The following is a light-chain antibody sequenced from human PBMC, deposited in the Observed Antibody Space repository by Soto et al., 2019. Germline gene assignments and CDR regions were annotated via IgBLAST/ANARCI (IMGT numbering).Light chain of an antibody. CDR3: QQTYRTPHT. Sequence: DIQMTQSPSSLSAAVGDRVTITCRASQSIMRFLNWYQHKPVKAPQLLMYGSSSLQSGVPSTFSGSGSKTAFSLIISSFQPEDFGTYYGQQTYRTPHTFGQGNKVEIK. CDR1: QSIMRF. V-gene: IGKV1-39*01. J-gene: IGKJ1*01. CDR2: GSS.